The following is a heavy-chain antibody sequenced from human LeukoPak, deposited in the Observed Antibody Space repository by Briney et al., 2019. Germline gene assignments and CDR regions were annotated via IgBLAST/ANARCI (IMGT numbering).Heavy chain of an antibody. CDR3: ARSIAAAVYYFDY. CDR2: IYYGGST. CDR1: GGSISSSSYY. D-gene: IGHD6-13*01. V-gene: IGHV4-39*01. Sequence: SETLSLTCTVSGGSISSSSYYWGWIRQPPGKGLEWIGSIYYGGSTYYNPSLKSRVTISVDTSKNQFSLKLSSVTAADTAVYYCARSIAAAVYYFDYWGQGTLVTVSS. J-gene: IGHJ4*02.